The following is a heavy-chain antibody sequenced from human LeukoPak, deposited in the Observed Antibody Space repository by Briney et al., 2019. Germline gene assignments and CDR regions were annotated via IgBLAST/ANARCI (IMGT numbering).Heavy chain of an antibody. Sequence: SETLSLTCTVSGGSISSTSYYWGWIRQPPGKGLEWIGSIYYSGSTYYNPSLKSRVTMSVDTSKNQFSLKLSSVTAADTALYYWTRLLVRTYNWNDVSYDFWGQGTLVTV. D-gene: IGHD1-1*01. CDR2: IYYSGST. V-gene: IGHV4-39*01. CDR3: TRLLVRTYNWNDVSYDF. CDR1: GGSISSTSYY. J-gene: IGHJ4*02.